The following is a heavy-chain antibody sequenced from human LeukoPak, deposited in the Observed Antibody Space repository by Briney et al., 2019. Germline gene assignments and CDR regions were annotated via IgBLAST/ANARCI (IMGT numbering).Heavy chain of an antibody. D-gene: IGHD2-21*02. CDR3: ARDSAYCGGDCYSDS. CDR2: ISGSSTTFI. J-gene: IGHJ5*02. V-gene: IGHV3-21*04. CDR1: GFTVTSTY. Sequence: GGSLRLSCAASGFTVTSTYMSWVRQAPGKGLEWVSSISGSSTTFIYYADSLKGRFTISRDNAKNSLYLHMNSLRAEDTAVYYCARDSAYCGGDCYSDSWGQGTLVTVSS.